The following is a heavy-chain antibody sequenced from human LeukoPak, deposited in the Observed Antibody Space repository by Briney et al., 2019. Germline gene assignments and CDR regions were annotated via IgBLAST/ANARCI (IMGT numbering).Heavy chain of an antibody. J-gene: IGHJ5*02. Sequence: SETLSLTCTVSGGSISSYYWSWIRQPPGKGLEWIGYIYYSGSTNYNPSLKSRVTISVDTSKNQFSLKLSSVTAADTAVYYCARDRYSSSSPSVAWGQGTLVTVSS. V-gene: IGHV4-59*01. CDR2: IYYSGST. D-gene: IGHD6-13*01. CDR3: ARDRYSSSSPSVA. CDR1: GGSISSYY.